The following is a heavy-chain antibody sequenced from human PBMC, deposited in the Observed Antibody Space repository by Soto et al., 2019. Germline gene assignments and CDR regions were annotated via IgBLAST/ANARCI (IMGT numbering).Heavy chain of an antibody. J-gene: IGHJ6*02. CDR3: AREMRCTNGVCYNYYYYGMAV. D-gene: IGHD2-8*01. CDR2: ISSSSSYI. Sequence: EVQLVESGGGLVKPGGSLRLSCAASGFTFSSYSMNWVRQAPGKELEWVSSISSSSSYIYYADSVKGRFTISRDNAKNSLYLQMNSLRAEDTAVYYCAREMRCTNGVCYNYYYYGMAVWGQGTTVTVSS. CDR1: GFTFSSYS. V-gene: IGHV3-21*01.